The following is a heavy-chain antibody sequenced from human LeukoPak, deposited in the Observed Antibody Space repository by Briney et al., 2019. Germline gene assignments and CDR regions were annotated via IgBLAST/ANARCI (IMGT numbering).Heavy chain of an antibody. D-gene: IGHD2-2*02. V-gene: IGHV1-69*05. CDR2: IIPIFGTA. CDR1: GGTFSSYA. J-gene: IGHJ4*02. CDR3: ARGHCSSTSCYSVDY. Sequence: ASVKVSCKASGGTFSSYAISWVRQAPGQGLEWMGGIIPIFGTANYAQKFQGRVTITTDESTSTAYMELSSLRSEDTAVYYSARGHCSSTSCYSVDYWGQGTLVTVSS.